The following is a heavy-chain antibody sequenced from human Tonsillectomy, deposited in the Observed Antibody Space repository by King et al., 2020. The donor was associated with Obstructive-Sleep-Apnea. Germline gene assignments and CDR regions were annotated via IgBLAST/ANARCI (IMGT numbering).Heavy chain of an antibody. J-gene: IGHJ4*02. CDR1: GFTGSSNY. D-gene: IGHD3-22*01. Sequence: GQLVESGGGLVQAGGSLRLCCTASGFTGSSNYMSWGRQSPGKGLEWVSVIYSGGSTYYADSVKGRFTISRHNSKNTVYLKMNSLRTEDTAVYFCARGSGNYYDSSGYYYPFDYWGQGTLVTVSS. V-gene: IGHV3-53*04. CDR2: IYSGGST. CDR3: ARGSGNYYDSSGYYYPFDY.